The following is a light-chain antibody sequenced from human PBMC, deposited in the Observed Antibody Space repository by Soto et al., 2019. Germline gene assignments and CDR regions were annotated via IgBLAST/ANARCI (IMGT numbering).Light chain of an antibody. Sequence: QSALTQPASVSGSPGQSITISCTGTSSDVGAYDYVSWYQQHPDKAPKLMIYEVSNRPSGVSNRFSGSKSVNTATLTISGLQADDEADYYCSSYTSSSTRVFATGTKVTVL. V-gene: IGLV2-14*03. CDR1: SSDVGAYDY. CDR3: SSYTSSSTRV. CDR2: EVS. J-gene: IGLJ1*01.